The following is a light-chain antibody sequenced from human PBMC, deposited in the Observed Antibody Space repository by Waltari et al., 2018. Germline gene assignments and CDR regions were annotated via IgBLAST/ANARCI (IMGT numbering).Light chain of an antibody. CDR2: AAS. Sequence: EILLTQFPGTLSLSPGESATLFCRASQSVSSSYLAWYQQKPGQAPRLLISAASSRATGIPERFSGSGSGTDFTLTISSLQPADFATYYCQQLHSYPVTFGGGTKVEIK. CDR3: QQLHSYPVT. J-gene: IGKJ4*01. V-gene: IGKV3-20*01. CDR1: QSVSSSY.